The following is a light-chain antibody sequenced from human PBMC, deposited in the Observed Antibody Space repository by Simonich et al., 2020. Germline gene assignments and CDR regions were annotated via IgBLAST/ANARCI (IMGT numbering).Light chain of an antibody. CDR1: KSVSSK. Sequence: EIVMTQSPATLSVSPGERATLSCRASKSVSSKLAWYQQKTGQAPRLLIYGASTRANGIPARFSGSGSGTEFTLTISSMQSEDFAVYYCQQYNNWPRRTFGQGTKVEIK. CDR3: QQYNNWPRRT. J-gene: IGKJ1*01. CDR2: GAS. V-gene: IGKV3-15*01.